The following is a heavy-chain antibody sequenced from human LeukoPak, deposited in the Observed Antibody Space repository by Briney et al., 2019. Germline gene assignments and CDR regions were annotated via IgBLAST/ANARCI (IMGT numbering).Heavy chain of an antibody. V-gene: IGHV1-2*02. D-gene: IGHD6-19*01. CDR1: GYTFTGYY. CDR3: ARSSTGAVASNY. Sequence: ASVKVSCKASGYTFTGYYMHWVRQAPGQGLEWMGWINPNSGGTNYAQKFQGRVTMTRDTSISTAYVELSRLRSDDTAVYYCARSSTGAVASNYWGQGTLVTVSS. CDR2: INPNSGGT. J-gene: IGHJ4*02.